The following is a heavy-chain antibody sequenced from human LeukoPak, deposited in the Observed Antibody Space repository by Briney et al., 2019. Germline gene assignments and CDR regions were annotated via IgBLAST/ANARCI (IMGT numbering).Heavy chain of an antibody. CDR3: SKDITKERAAGHFDY. J-gene: IGHJ4*02. CDR2: ISWKSGSI. D-gene: IGHD6-13*01. V-gene: IGHV3-9*01. CDR1: APTIDMLA. Sequence: SERPSHAPYAPTIDMLAMGWARQPAGSRMVWQSGISWKSGSIGYADSVKGRFTISRDNCKSSLYQQMTSVRIKDTAMYYCSKDITKERAAGHFDYWGQGTLVTVSS.